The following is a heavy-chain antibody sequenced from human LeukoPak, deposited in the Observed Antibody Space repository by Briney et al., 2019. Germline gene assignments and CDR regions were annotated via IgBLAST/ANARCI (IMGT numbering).Heavy chain of an antibody. CDR3: AKDGSSSWYFLTHFDY. J-gene: IGHJ4*02. V-gene: IGHV1-2*02. CDR2: VNPNSGGT. CDR1: GYSFTGYN. D-gene: IGHD6-13*01. Sequence: ASVKVSCKTSGYSFTGYNLYWVRQAPGQGLEWMGWVNPNSGGTSYAQRFQGRVTMTRNTSISTAYLEMNSLRSDDTAVYYCAKDGSSSWYFLTHFDYWGQGTLVTVSS.